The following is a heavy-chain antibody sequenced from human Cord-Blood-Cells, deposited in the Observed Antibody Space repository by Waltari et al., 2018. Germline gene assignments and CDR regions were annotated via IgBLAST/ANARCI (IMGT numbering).Heavy chain of an antibody. CDR1: GFTFSSYG. CDR2: IWYDGSNK. V-gene: IGHV3-33*01. D-gene: IGHD2-2*01. Sequence: QVQLVESGGGVVQPGRSLRLSCAASGFTFSSYGMHWVRQAPGKGLEWVAVIWYDGSNKYYADSVKGRFTISRDNSKNTLYLQMNSLRAEDTAVYYCAREKVPAELDAFDIWGQGTMVTVSS. J-gene: IGHJ3*02. CDR3: AREKVPAELDAFDI.